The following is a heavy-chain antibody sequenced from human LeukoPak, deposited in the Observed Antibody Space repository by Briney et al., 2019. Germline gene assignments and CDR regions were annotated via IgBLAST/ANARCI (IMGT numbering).Heavy chain of an antibody. D-gene: IGHD6-19*01. CDR1: GGSISSYY. CDR2: IYYSGST. J-gene: IGHJ6*02. V-gene: IGHV4-59*08. CDR3: ARLRQWLAPGGYYYYYYGMDV. Sequence: SSETLSLTCTVSGGSISSYYWSWIRRPPGKGLEWIGYIYYSGSTNYNPSLKSRVTISVDTSKNQFSLKLSSVTAADTAVYYCARLRQWLAPGGYYYYYYGMDVWGQGTTVTVSS.